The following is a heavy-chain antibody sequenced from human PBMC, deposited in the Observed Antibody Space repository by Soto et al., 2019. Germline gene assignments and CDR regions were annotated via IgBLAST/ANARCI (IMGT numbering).Heavy chain of an antibody. CDR3: GSVFEI. Sequence: PGGSLRLSCAASGFTLSVYWVHWVRQAPGEGLVWVSGINRDGSSTFYADSVKGRFTISRDDAKNMVYLQMNTLRVEDTAVYYCGSVFEIWGQGTLVTVSS. J-gene: IGHJ4*01. V-gene: IGHV3-74*01. CDR2: INRDGSST. CDR1: GFTLSVYW. D-gene: IGHD3-3*01.